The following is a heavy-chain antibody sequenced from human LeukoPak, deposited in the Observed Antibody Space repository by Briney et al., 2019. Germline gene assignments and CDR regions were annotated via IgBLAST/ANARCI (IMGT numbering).Heavy chain of an antibody. Sequence: PGGSLRLSCVASGFTFSSSAMSWVRQAQGKGLEWVSAITGSGDSTDYADSVKGRLNISRKNSKNTLYLQMNSLRSEDTAVYYGAREGYSGLFDYWGQGIQVTVSS. J-gene: IGHJ4*02. CDR3: AREGYSGLFDY. CDR2: ITGSGDST. D-gene: IGHD5-12*01. V-gene: IGHV3-23*01. CDR1: GFTFSSSA.